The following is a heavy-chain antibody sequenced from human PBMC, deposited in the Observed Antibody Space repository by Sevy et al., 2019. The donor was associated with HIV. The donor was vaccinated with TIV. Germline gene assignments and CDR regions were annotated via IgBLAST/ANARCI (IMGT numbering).Heavy chain of an antibody. V-gene: IGHV3-7*04. Sequence: GGSLRLSCAASGFSLETYWMNWVRQAPGKPLEWVANIKEDDAVKYYVDSVKGRFTIFRDNGRNLVYLVMNNLRVEDTALYYCVRAIQSEGSFWGQGTVVTVSS. D-gene: IGHD2-2*02. CDR1: GFSLETYW. CDR2: IKEDDAVK. CDR3: VRAIQSEGSF. J-gene: IGHJ4*02.